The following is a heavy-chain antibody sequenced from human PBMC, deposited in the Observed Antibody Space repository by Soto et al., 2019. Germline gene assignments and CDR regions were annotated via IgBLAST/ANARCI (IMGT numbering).Heavy chain of an antibody. D-gene: IGHD6-13*01. Sequence: SVKVSCKASGGSFSSYAISWVRHEPGQGLEWMGGIIPIFGTANYAQKFQGRVTITADESTSTAYMELSSLRSEDTAVYYCARVTLPGTHYWYFDLWGRGTLVTVSS. CDR2: IIPIFGTA. CDR1: GGSFSSYA. J-gene: IGHJ2*01. CDR3: ARVTLPGTHYWYFDL. V-gene: IGHV1-69*13.